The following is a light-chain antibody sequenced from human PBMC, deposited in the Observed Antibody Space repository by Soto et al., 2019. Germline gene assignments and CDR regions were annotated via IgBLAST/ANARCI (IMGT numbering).Light chain of an antibody. Sequence: EIVLTQSPGTLSLSPGERATLSCRASQSVSSSYLAWYQQKSGQAPRLLIYGASSRATGIPDRFSGSGSGTDFTLTISRLEPEDFAVYYCQQYNDWPPTFGQGTKVEIK. CDR2: GAS. CDR1: QSVSSSY. CDR3: QQYNDWPPT. V-gene: IGKV3-20*01. J-gene: IGKJ1*01.